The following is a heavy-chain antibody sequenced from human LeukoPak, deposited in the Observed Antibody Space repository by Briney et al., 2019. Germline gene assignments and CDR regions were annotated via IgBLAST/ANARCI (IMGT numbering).Heavy chain of an antibody. V-gene: IGHV3-23*01. Sequence: GGSLRPSCAASGFTFSSYAMSWVRQAPGKGLEWVSAISGSGGSTYYADSVKGRFTISRDNSKNTLYLQMNSLRAEDTAVYYCARLVGSGSYPLFDYWGQGTLVTVSS. D-gene: IGHD3-10*01. CDR1: GFTFSSYA. CDR2: ISGSGGST. CDR3: ARLVGSGSYPLFDY. J-gene: IGHJ4*02.